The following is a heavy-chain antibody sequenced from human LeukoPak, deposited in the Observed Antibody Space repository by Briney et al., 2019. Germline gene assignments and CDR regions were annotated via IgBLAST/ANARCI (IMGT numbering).Heavy chain of an antibody. CDR2: INRDGSST. Sequence: GGSLRLSCAASGFTFSSYWMHWVRQAPGKGLVWVARINRDGSSTNYADSVKGRFTISRDNAKHTLYLQMNNLRAEDTAVYYCARAGEPTFLDYWGLGTLVTVSS. D-gene: IGHD1-14*01. V-gene: IGHV3-74*01. CDR3: ARAGEPTFLDY. CDR1: GFTFSSYW. J-gene: IGHJ4*02.